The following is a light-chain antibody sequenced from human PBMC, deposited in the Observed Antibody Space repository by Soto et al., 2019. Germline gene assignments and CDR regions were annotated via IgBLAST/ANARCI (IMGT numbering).Light chain of an antibody. Sequence: AIRMTQSPSSFSASTGDRVTITCRASQGISSYLAWYQQKPGKAPKLLIYAASTLQSGIPSRFSGSGSGTDFTLTISCLQSEDFAVYYCQHYYSYPRTFGQGTKVEIK. CDR1: QGISSY. V-gene: IGKV1-8*01. CDR3: QHYYSYPRT. J-gene: IGKJ1*01. CDR2: AAS.